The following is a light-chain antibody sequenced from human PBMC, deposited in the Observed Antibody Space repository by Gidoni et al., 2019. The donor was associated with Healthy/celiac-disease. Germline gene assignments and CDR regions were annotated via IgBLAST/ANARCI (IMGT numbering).Light chain of an antibody. V-gene: IGKV1-39*01. Sequence: DIQMTQSPSSLSASVGDRVTITRRASQSISTYLNYYQQKPGKAPKLLNSAASSLQSGVPSRGSGGGSGADFTITIRGLQHDDVANYYHQRNWTTLCTFGPGTKVDIK. CDR2: AAS. J-gene: IGKJ3*01. CDR1: QSISTY. CDR3: QRNWTTLCT.